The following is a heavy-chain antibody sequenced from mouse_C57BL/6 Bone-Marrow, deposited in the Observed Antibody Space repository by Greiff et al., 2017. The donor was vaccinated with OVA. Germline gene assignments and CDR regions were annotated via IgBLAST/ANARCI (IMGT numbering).Heavy chain of an antibody. Sequence: VQLQESGAELARPGASVKLSCKASGYTFTSYGISWVKQRTGQGLEWIGEIYPRSGNTYYNEKFKGKATLTADKSSSTAYMELRSLTSEDSAVYFCARPLFTTFFDYWGQGTTLTVSS. J-gene: IGHJ2*01. CDR1: GYTFTSYG. V-gene: IGHV1-81*01. CDR2: IYPRSGNT. D-gene: IGHD1-1*01. CDR3: ARPLFTTFFDY.